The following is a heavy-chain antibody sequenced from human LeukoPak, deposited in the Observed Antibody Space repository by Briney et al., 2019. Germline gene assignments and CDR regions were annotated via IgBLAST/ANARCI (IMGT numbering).Heavy chain of an antibody. CDR2: IYPGDSDT. Sequence: PGESLKISCRGSGYSFTTYWIGWVRQMPGKGLEWMGIIYPGDSDTRYTPSFQGQVTMSADKSINTAYLQWSSLEASDTAMYYCARRQGCSSTSCPPDYWGQGTLVTVSP. J-gene: IGHJ4*02. V-gene: IGHV5-51*01. CDR1: GYSFTTYW. CDR3: ARRQGCSSTSCPPDY. D-gene: IGHD2-2*01.